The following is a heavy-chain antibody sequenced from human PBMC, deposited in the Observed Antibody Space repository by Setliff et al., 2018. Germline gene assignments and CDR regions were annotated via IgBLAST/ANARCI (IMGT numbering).Heavy chain of an antibody. V-gene: IGHV3-11*01. Sequence: KAGGSLRLSCAASGFTFSDHYMTWIRQAPGKGLEWVSYISSSGSTTLYADSVRGRFSISRDNIKNSLYLQMNSLRSEDTAVYYCARTDGTNLGYFDNWGQGTLVTVSS. CDR3: ARTDGTNLGYFDN. J-gene: IGHJ4*02. D-gene: IGHD2-8*01. CDR2: ISSSGSTT. CDR1: GFTFSDHY.